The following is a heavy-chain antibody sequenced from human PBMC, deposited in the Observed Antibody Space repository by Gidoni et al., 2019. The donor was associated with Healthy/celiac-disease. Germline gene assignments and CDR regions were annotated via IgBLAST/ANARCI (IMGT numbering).Heavy chain of an antibody. CDR3: AREVGGSYLYFDY. CDR1: GYTFTSYA. Sequence: QVQLVQSGAEVKKPGASVKVSCKASGYTFTSYAMHWVRQAPGQRLEWMGWINAGNGNTKYSQKFQGRVTITRDTAASTAYMELSSLRSEDTAVYYCAREVGGSYLYFDYWGQGTLVTVSS. D-gene: IGHD1-26*01. V-gene: IGHV1-3*01. CDR2: INAGNGNT. J-gene: IGHJ4*02.